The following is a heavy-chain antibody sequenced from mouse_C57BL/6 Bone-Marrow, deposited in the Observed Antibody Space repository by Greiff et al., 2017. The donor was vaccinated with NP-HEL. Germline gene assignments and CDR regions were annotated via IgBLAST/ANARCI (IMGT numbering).Heavy chain of an antibody. J-gene: IGHJ1*03. CDR2: IRNKANNHAT. V-gene: IGHV6-6*01. CDR1: GFTFSDAW. CDR3: TRIYYYGSSYLDWYFDV. D-gene: IGHD1-1*01. Sequence: EVQGVESGGGLVQPGGSMKLSCAASGFTFSDAWMDWVRQSPEKGLEWVAEIRNKANNHATYYAESVKGRFTISRDDSKSSVYLQMNSLRAEDTGIYYCTRIYYYGSSYLDWYFDVWGTGTTVTVSS.